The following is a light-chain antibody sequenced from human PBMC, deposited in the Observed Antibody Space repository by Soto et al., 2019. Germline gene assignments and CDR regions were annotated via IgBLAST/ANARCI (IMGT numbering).Light chain of an antibody. CDR3: EQYGSSPRT. V-gene: IGKV3-15*01. J-gene: IGKJ1*01. CDR1: QGIGDT. CDR2: DTS. Sequence: EFVMRQSPSTLAVSPVECSTLSFMASQGIGDTLAWYQHKPVHTPRLLIYDTSTRATGVPTRFSGSRSGAEFTLTISTLEPEDFAAYYCEQYGSSPRTFGQGTKVDIK.